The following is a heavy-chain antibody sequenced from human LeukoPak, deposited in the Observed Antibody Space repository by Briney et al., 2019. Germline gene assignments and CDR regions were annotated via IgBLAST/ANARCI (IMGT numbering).Heavy chain of an antibody. V-gene: IGHV4-34*01. J-gene: IGHJ5*02. D-gene: IGHD3-10*01. CDR3: ARGTYYGSGNYLGVANWFDP. Sequence: SETLSLTCAVYGGSFSGYYWSWIRQPPGKGLEWIGEINHSGSTNYNPSLKSRVTISVDTSKNQFSLKLSSVTAADTAVYYCARGTYYGSGNYLGVANWFDPWGQGTLVTVSS. CDR2: INHSGST. CDR1: GGSFSGYY.